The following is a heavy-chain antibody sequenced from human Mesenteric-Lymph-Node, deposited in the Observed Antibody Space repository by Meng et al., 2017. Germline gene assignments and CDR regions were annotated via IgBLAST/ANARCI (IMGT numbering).Heavy chain of an antibody. Sequence: SLKISCAASGFTFDDYAMHWVRQAPGKGLEWVSGISWNSGSIDYADSVKGRFTISRDNAKNSLYLQMNSLRAEDTALYYCARGRMYYYDSSGYYSLPYFDYWGQGTLVTVSS. CDR3: ARGRMYYYDSSGYYSLPYFDY. CDR2: ISWNSGSI. CDR1: GFTFDDYA. J-gene: IGHJ4*02. D-gene: IGHD3-22*01. V-gene: IGHV3-9*01.